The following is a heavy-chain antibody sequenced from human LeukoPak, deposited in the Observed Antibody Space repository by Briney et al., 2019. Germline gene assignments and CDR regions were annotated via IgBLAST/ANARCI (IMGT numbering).Heavy chain of an antibody. V-gene: IGHV3-21*01. CDR3: ARARPGGSYYRFSFDY. CDR2: ISSSSSYI. CDR1: GFTFSSYS. D-gene: IGHD1-26*01. J-gene: IGHJ4*02. Sequence: GGSLRLSCAASGFTFSSYSMNWVRQAPGKGLEWVSSISSSSSYIYYADSVKGRFTISRDNAKNSLYLQMNSLRAEDTAVYYCARARPGGSYYRFSFDYWGQGTLVTVSS.